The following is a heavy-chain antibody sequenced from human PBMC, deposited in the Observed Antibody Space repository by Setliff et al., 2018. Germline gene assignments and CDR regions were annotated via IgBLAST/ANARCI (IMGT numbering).Heavy chain of an antibody. CDR1: GGSIDSGDYY. D-gene: IGHD6-19*01. CDR2: IYFSGST. J-gene: IGHJ5*02. Sequence: LSLTCTVSGGSIDSGDYYWNWIRQPPGKGLEWIGYIYFSGSTYYNPSLKSRVTLSLDTSKNQFSLKLNSVTAAGTALYFCAREVAGTYHYFDPWGQGTLVTVSS. CDR3: AREVAGTYHYFDP. V-gene: IGHV4-30-4*08.